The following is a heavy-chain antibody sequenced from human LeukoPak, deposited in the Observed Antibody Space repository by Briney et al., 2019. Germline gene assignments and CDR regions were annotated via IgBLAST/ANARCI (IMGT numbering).Heavy chain of an antibody. V-gene: IGHV1-8*01. D-gene: IGHD6-13*01. Sequence: ASVKVSCKASGYTFTSYDINWVRQATGQGLEWMGWMNPNSGNTGYVQKFQGRVTMTRNTSISTAYMELSSLRSEDTAVYYCARVRGIAAAGTRWFDPWGQGTLVTVSS. CDR1: GYTFTSYD. CDR3: ARVRGIAAAGTRWFDP. J-gene: IGHJ5*02. CDR2: MNPNSGNT.